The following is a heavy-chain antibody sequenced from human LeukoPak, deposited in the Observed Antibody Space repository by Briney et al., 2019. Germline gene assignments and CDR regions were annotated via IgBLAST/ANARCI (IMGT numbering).Heavy chain of an antibody. Sequence: GGSLRLPCAASGFTFSDYYMSWIRQAPGKGLEWVSYISSSGSTIYYADSVKGRFTISRDNAKNSLYLQMNSLRAEDTAVYYCARAESGYDWEPSYFDYWGQGTLVTVSS. D-gene: IGHD5-12*01. CDR3: ARAESGYDWEPSYFDY. V-gene: IGHV3-11*01. CDR1: GFTFSDYY. CDR2: ISSSGSTI. J-gene: IGHJ4*02.